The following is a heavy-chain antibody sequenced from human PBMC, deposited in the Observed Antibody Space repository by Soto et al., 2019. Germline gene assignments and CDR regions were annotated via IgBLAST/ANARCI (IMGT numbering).Heavy chain of an antibody. CDR3: ASAIGYCSGGSCGNAFDI. Sequence: QTGGSLRLSCAASGVTFSSYGMHWVRQAPGKGLEWVAVISYDGSKKYYADSVKGRFTISRDNPKNTLYRQMNSLRAEDTAVYYCASAIGYCSGGSCGNAFDIWGRGTMVTVSS. D-gene: IGHD2-15*01. J-gene: IGHJ3*02. V-gene: IGHV3-30*03. CDR1: GVTFSSYG. CDR2: ISYDGSKK.